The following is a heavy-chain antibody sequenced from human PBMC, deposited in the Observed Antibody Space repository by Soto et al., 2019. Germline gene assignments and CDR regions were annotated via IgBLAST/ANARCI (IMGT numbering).Heavy chain of an antibody. J-gene: IGHJ4*02. CDR2: IYPGDSDT. Sequence: GASLKISCKGSGYRFTNYWIGSVRQMPGKGLEWMGIIYPGDSDTRYSPSFQGQVTISADKSINTAYLQWSSLRAEDMAVYYCARGPGYYFDYWGQGTLVTVSS. V-gene: IGHV5-51*01. CDR1: GYRFTNYW. CDR3: ARGPGYYFDY.